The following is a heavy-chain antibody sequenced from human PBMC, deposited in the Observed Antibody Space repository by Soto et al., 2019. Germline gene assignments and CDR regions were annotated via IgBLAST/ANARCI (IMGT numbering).Heavy chain of an antibody. CDR1: GFSLSTGGVG. V-gene: IGHV2-5*02. CDR3: VQSRCGGDCLRSYSSHYYYGVDV. J-gene: IGHJ6*02. CDR2: IYWDNDK. Sequence: QITLKESGPTLVKPTQTLTLTCTFSGFSLSTGGVGVGWIRQPPGKALEWLALIYWDNDKRYSPSLKSRLTVNKDTSKNQVVLTMTNMDPVDTATYYCVQSRCGGDCLRSYSSHYYYGVDVWGQGTTVTVFS. D-gene: IGHD2-21*02.